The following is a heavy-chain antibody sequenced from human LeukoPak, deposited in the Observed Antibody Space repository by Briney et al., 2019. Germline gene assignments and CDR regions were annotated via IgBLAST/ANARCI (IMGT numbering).Heavy chain of an antibody. D-gene: IGHD2-2*01. CDR1: GYTHTELS. CDR3: AFGTLGYCSSTSCYNDAFDI. V-gene: IGHV1-24*01. CDR2: FHPEDGET. J-gene: IGHJ3*02. Sequence: ASVNVSCKVSGYTHTELSMHWVGQAAGRGGEGMGGFHPEDGETSYAQKFEGRVTMTEDTSTDTAYMELSSLRSEDTAVYYCAFGTLGYCSSTSCYNDAFDIWGQGTMVTVSS.